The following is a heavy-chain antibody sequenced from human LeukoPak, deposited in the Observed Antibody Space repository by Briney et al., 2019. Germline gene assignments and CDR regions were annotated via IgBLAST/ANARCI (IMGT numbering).Heavy chain of an antibody. J-gene: IGHJ4*02. D-gene: IGHD6-19*01. CDR3: ARDRRRYSSGRYEGY. V-gene: IGHV1-18*01. Sequence: ASLKVSCKASGYTFTSYGISWVRQAPGQGLEWMGWISAYNGNTNYAQKLQGRVTMTTDTSTSTAYMELRSLRSDDTAVYYCARDRRRYSSGRYEGYWGQGTLVTVSS. CDR1: GYTFTSYG. CDR2: ISAYNGNT.